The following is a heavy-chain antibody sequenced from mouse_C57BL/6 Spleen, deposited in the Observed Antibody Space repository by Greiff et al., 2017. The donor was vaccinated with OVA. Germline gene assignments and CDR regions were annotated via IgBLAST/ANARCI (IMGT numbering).Heavy chain of an antibody. J-gene: IGHJ4*01. CDR1: GYTFTSYW. D-gene: IGHD3-2*02. CDR2: FDPNSGGT. Sequence: VQLQQPGAELVKPGASVKLSCKASGYTFTSYWMHWVKQRPGRGLEWIGRFDPNSGGTKYNEKFKSRATLTVDKPSSTAYMQLSSLTSEDSAVYYCARRGGTAQATYAMDYWGQGTSVTVSS. V-gene: IGHV1-72*01. CDR3: ARRGGTAQATYAMDY.